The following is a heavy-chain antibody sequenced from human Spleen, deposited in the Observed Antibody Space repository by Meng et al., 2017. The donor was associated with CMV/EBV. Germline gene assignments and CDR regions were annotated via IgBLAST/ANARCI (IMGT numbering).Heavy chain of an antibody. J-gene: IGHJ4*02. Sequence: GESLKISCAASGLTFSNYAMSWVRQAPGKGLEWVSVFSGSGDTTYYADSVKGRFTISRDNSKNMLYLQMNSLRVEDTAVYYCAKDVGQWGRYFGYWGQGTLVTVSS. V-gene: IGHV3-23*01. CDR2: FSGSGDTT. D-gene: IGHD6-19*01. CDR3: AKDVGQWGRYFGY. CDR1: GLTFSNYA.